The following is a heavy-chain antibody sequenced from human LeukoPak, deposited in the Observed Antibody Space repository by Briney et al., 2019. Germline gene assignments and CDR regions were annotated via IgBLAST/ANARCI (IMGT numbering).Heavy chain of an antibody. D-gene: IGHD1-26*01. CDR3: AKDMVGATTAY. V-gene: IGHV3-21*04. CDR1: GFIFSSYS. CDR2: ISSSSSYI. J-gene: IGHJ4*02. Sequence: GGSLRLSCAASGFIFSSYSMNWVRQAPGKGLEWVSCISSSSSYIYYADSVKGRFTISRDNSKNTLYLQMNSLRAEDTAVYYCAKDMVGATTAYWGQGTLVTVSS.